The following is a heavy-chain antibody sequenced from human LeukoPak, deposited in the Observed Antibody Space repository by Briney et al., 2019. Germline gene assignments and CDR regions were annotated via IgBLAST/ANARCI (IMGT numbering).Heavy chain of an antibody. D-gene: IGHD4-17*01. J-gene: IGHJ3*02. CDR2: IYYSGST. CDR1: GGSISSYY. V-gene: IGHV4-59*01. CDR3: ARLPNFGDYGRRGAFDI. Sequence: PSETLSLTGTVSGGSISSYYWSWIRQRPGKGLEWIGYIYYSGSTNYNPSLKSRVTISVDTSKNQFSLKLSSVTAADPAVYYCARLPNFGDYGRRGAFDIWGQGTMVTVSS.